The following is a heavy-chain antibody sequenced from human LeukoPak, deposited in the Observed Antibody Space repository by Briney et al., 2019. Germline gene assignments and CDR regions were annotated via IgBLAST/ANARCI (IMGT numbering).Heavy chain of an antibody. D-gene: IGHD2-2*01. CDR2: IYYSGST. CDR3: ARLIGYCSSTSCHWAFDI. Sequence: SETLSLTCTVSGGSISSYYWSWIRQPPGKGLEWIGYIYYSGSTNYNPSLKSRVTISVDTSKNQFSLRLSSVTAADTAVYYCARLIGYCSSTSCHWAFDIWGQGTMVTVSS. V-gene: IGHV4-59*08. J-gene: IGHJ3*02. CDR1: GGSISSYY.